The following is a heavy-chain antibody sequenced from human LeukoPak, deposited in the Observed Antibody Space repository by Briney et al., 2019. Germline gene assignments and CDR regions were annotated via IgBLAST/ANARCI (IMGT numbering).Heavy chain of an antibody. D-gene: IGHD2-2*01. CDR3: ARGYCSSTSCNGFDP. J-gene: IGHJ5*02. CDR2: IIPILGIA. Sequence: TVKVSCKASGGTFSGYAISWVRQAPGQGLEWMGRIIPILGIANYAQKFQGRVTITADKSTSTAYMELSSLRSEDTAVYYCARGYCSSTSCNGFDPWGQGTLVTVSS. CDR1: GGTFSGYA. V-gene: IGHV1-69*04.